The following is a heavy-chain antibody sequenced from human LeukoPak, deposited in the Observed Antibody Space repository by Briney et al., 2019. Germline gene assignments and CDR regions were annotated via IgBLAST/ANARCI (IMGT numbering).Heavy chain of an antibody. J-gene: IGHJ5*02. CDR1: GFTFSSYS. D-gene: IGHD6-6*01. CDR3: ARGLEYSSSDWFDP. Sequence: PGGSLRLSCAASGFTFSSYSMNWVRQAPGKGLEWVSSISSSSSYIYYADSVKGRLIISRDNAKNSLYLQMNSLRAEDTAVYYCARGLEYSSSDWFDPWGQGTLVTVSS. CDR2: ISSSSSYI. V-gene: IGHV3-21*01.